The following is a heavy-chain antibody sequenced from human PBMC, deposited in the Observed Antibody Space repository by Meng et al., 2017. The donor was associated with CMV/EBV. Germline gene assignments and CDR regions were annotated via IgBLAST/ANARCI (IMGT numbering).Heavy chain of an antibody. D-gene: IGHD6-13*01. CDR1: GGFFSGYY. J-gene: IGHJ4*02. CDR2: INHSGST. Sequence: VQLQQWGAGLLKPSETRSLTCGVYGGFFSGYYWSWTRQPPGKVLEWIGEINHSGSTNYNPSLTSRVTISVDTSKNQFSLTLSSVTAADTAVYYCARGGIAAAGPFDYWGQGTLVTVSS. CDR3: ARGGIAAAGPFDY. V-gene: IGHV4-34*01.